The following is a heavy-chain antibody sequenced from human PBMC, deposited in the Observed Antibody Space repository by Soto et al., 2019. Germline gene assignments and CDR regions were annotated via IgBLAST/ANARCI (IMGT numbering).Heavy chain of an antibody. CDR2: IIPIFGTA. D-gene: IGHD4-17*01. CDR1: GGTFSSYA. V-gene: IGHV1-69*13. CDR3: ARAAYGGNSEPPYYFDY. J-gene: IGHJ4*02. Sequence: GASVKVSCKASGGTFSSYAISWVRQAPGQGLEWMGGIIPIFGTANYAQKFQGRVTITADESTSTAYMELSSLRSEDTAVYYCARAAYGGNSEPPYYFDYWGQGTLVTVSS.